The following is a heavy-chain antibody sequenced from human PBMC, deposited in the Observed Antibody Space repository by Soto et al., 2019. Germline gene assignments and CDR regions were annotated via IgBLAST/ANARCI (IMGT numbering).Heavy chain of an antibody. CDR3: ARGREIVYLEYGIDV. J-gene: IGHJ3*01. V-gene: IGHV3-33*01. CDR2: IWYGGSNR. Sequence: KNVVRKAPGKVLEWVAIIWYGGSNRHYADSVRGPFTISRDNSKNTLYLQMNSLRAEDTDMYYCARGREIVYLEYGIDVWS. D-gene: IGHD2-8*01.